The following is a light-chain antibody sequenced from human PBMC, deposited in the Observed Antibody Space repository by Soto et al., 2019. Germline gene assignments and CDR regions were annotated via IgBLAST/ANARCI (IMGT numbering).Light chain of an antibody. Sequence: DIQMTQSPSTLSASVGDRVTITCRASQTINVWLAWFQQKPGRAPKLLIYETSILESGVPSRFSGSGSGTEFTLTISSLQPDDFATYYCQQYSTYEIFTFGPGTKLDIK. CDR3: QQYSTYEIFT. CDR1: QTINVW. J-gene: IGKJ3*01. CDR2: ETS. V-gene: IGKV1-5*03.